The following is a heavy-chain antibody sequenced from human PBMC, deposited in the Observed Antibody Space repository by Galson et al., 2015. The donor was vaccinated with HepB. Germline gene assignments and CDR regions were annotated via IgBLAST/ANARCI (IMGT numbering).Heavy chain of an antibody. CDR1: GGPFSSYA. V-gene: IGHV1-69*13. CDR2: IIPIFGTA. Sequence: SVKVSCKASGGPFSSYAISWVRQAPGQGLEWMGGIIPIFGTANYAQNFQDRVKITADESTSTAYMELRSLRSDDTAVYYCARDPTPMITNWFDPWGQGTLVTVSS. CDR3: ARDPTPMITNWFDP. D-gene: IGHD3-16*01. J-gene: IGHJ5*02.